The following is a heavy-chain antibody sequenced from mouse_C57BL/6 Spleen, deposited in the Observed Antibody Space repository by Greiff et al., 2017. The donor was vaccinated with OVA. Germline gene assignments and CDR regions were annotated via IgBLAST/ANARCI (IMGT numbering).Heavy chain of an antibody. CDR2: INPSSGYT. V-gene: IGHV1-4*01. CDR3: ARSLTTVVPETYYFDY. Sequence: VQLQQSGAELARPGASVKMSCKASGYTFTSYTMHWVKQRPGQGLEWIGYINPSSGYTKYNQKFKDKATLTADKSSSTAYMQLSSLTSEDSAVYYCARSLTTVVPETYYFDYWGQGTTLTVSS. CDR1: GYTFTSYT. D-gene: IGHD1-1*01. J-gene: IGHJ2*01.